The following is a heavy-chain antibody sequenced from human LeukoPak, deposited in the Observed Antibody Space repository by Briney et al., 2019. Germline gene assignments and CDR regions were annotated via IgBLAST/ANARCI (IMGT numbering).Heavy chain of an antibody. D-gene: IGHD3-10*01. Sequence: PGGSLRLSCAASGFTFSDYAMSGVRQAPGKGVEWVSTISDSVGGTYYADSVKGRFTFSRDNSKNTLYLQMNSLRAEDTAIHYCAKVPYSDYGSGRPPFMDVWGQGTTVAVSS. J-gene: IGHJ6*02. CDR2: ISDSVGGT. CDR1: GFTFSDYA. V-gene: IGHV3-23*01. CDR3: AKVPYSDYGSGRPPFMDV.